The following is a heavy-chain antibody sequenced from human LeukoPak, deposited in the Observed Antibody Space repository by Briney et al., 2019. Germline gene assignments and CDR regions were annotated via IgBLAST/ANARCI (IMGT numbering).Heavy chain of an antibody. V-gene: IGHV3-53*01. CDR2: IYSGGST. CDR1: GFTVSSNY. J-gene: IGHJ4*02. D-gene: IGHD6-13*01. Sequence: PGGSLRLSCAASGFTVSSNYMSWVRQAPGKGLEWVSVIYSGGSTYYADSVKGRFTISRDNSKNTLYLQMKSLRAEDTAVYYCAREAAAAYYFDYWGQGTLVTVSS. CDR3: AREAAAAYYFDY.